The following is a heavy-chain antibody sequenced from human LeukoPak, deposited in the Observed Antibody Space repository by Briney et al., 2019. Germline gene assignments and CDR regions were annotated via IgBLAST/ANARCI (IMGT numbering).Heavy chain of an antibody. V-gene: IGHV1-3*01. D-gene: IGHD3-10*01. J-gene: IGHJ4*02. CDR3: ARRPNYYGSGSYPY. CDR1: GYTFTSYA. Sequence: ASVKVSCKASGYTFTSYAMHWVRQAPGQRLEWMGWVNAGNGNTKYSQKFQGRVTITRDTSASTAYMELSSLRSEDTAVYYCARRPNYYGSGSYPYWGQGTLVTVSS. CDR2: VNAGNGNT.